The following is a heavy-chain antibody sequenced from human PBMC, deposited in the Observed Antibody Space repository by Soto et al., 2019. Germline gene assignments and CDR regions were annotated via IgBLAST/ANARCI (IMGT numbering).Heavy chain of an antibody. Sequence: LRLSCAASGFTFISYGMHWVRQAPGKGLEWVEVIWYDGSNKYYADSVKGRFTISRDNSKNTLYLQMNSLRAEDTAVYYCARDYYDSSAYPWYFDYWGQGTLVTVSS. CDR3: ARDYYDSSAYPWYFDY. CDR1: GFTFISYG. CDR2: IWYDGSNK. V-gene: IGHV3-33*01. J-gene: IGHJ4*02. D-gene: IGHD3-22*01.